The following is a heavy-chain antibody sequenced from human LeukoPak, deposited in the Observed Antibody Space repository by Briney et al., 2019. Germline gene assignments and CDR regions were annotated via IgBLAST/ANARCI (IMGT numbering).Heavy chain of an antibody. CDR2: INPNSGGT. CDR1: GYTFTGYY. Sequence: ASVKVSCKASGYTFTGYYMHWVRQAPGQGLEWMGWINPNSGGTNYAQKFQGRVTMTRDTSISTAYMELSRLRSDDTAVYYCARPGSGSYYRLPFNWFDPWGQGTLVTVSS. CDR3: ARPGSGSYYRLPFNWFDP. D-gene: IGHD3-10*01. J-gene: IGHJ5*02. V-gene: IGHV1-2*02.